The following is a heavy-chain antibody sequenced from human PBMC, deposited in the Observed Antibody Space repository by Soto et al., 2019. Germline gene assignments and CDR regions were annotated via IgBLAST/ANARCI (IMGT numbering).Heavy chain of an antibody. CDR1: GFTFINHA. V-gene: IGHV3-23*01. CDR2: VDGSGAAP. CDR3: AKWEVFVTGHLATQSSLDS. J-gene: IGHJ4*02. D-gene: IGHD3-9*01. Sequence: GGSLRLSCATSGFTFINHAMTWVRQAPGKAPQWVATVDGSGAAPFYAESVKGRFTISRDNSKNTLYPQMNSLRAEDTAVYFCAKWEVFVTGHLATQSSLDSWGQGTLVTVSS.